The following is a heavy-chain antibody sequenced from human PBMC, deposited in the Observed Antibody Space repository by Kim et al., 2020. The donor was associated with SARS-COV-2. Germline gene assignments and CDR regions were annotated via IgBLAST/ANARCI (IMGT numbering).Heavy chain of an antibody. D-gene: IGHD2-15*01. J-gene: IGHJ5*02. CDR3: ARVGVAGAIHARPSPKGGGWFDP. Sequence: SETLSLTCAVYGGSFSGYYWSWIRQPPGKGLEWIGEINHSGSTNYNPSLKSRVTISVDTSKNQFSLKLSSVTAADTAVYYCARVGVAGAIHARPSPKGGGWFDPWGQGTLVTVSS. CDR1: GGSFSGYY. V-gene: IGHV4-34*01. CDR2: INHSGST.